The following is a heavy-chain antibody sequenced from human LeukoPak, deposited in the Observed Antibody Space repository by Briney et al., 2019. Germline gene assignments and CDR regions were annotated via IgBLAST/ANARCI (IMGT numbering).Heavy chain of an antibody. Sequence: PSETLSLTCTVSGGSISSSSYYWGWIRQPPGKGLEWIGSIYYSGSTYYNPSLKSRVTISVDTSKSQFSLKLSSVTAADTAVYYCARKPYCGGDCYPEFDYWGQGTLVTVSS. CDR2: IYYSGST. CDR3: ARKPYCGGDCYPEFDY. V-gene: IGHV4-39*01. J-gene: IGHJ4*02. CDR1: GGSISSSSYY. D-gene: IGHD2-21*01.